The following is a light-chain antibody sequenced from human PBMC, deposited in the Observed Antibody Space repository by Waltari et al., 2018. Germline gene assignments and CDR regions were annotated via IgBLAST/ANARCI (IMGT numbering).Light chain of an antibody. V-gene: IGLV2-23*02. J-gene: IGLJ2*01. CDR1: SSDTGSDNL. Sequence: QSALTQPASVSGSPGQSITISCSGISSDTGSDNLVSWYQQHPDRAPQLIVYETTKRPSGVSNRFSGSKSANTASLAISGLQAEDEAEYYCCSHGESGTVIFGRGTKLTVL. CDR3: CSHGESGTVI. CDR2: ETT.